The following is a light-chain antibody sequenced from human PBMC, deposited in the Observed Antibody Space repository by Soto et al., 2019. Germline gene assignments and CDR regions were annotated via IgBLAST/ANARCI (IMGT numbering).Light chain of an antibody. Sequence: SYELTQPPSLSVSPGQTAKITCSGDTLAKQYVYWYQQKSGQAPVLVIYKDRERPSGIAERLSGTSSGTTATLNISGVQAEDEADYHCQSADNSGTRVIFGGGTQLTVL. CDR1: TLAKQY. V-gene: IGLV3-25*03. J-gene: IGLJ2*01. CDR2: KDR. CDR3: QSADNSGTRVI.